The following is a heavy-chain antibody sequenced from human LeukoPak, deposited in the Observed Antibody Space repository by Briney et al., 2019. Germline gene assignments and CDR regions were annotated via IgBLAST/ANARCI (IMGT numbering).Heavy chain of an antibody. CDR1: GYTFTGYY. V-gene: IGHV1-2*02. CDR2: INPNSGGT. J-gene: IGHJ4*02. D-gene: IGHD6-19*01. Sequence: VASVKVSCKASGYTFTGYYMHWVRQAPGQGLEWMGWINPNSGGTNYAQQFQGRVTMTRDTSISTAYMELSRLRSDDTAVYYCARSGGGWYGNFDYWGQGTLVTVSS. CDR3: ARSGGGWYGNFDY.